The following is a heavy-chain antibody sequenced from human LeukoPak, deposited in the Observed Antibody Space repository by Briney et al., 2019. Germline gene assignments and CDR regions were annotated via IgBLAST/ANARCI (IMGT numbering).Heavy chain of an antibody. CDR3: TRSSPIAAFDY. CDR1: GFTLSGSA. J-gene: IGHJ4*02. V-gene: IGHV3-73*01. Sequence: GGSLRLSCAASGFTLSGSAMHWVRQASGKGLEWVGRIRSKANSYATAYAASVKGRFTISRDDSKNTAYLQMNSLKTEDTAVYYCTRSSPIAAFDYWGQGTLVTVSS. CDR2: IRSKANSYAT. D-gene: IGHD6-13*01.